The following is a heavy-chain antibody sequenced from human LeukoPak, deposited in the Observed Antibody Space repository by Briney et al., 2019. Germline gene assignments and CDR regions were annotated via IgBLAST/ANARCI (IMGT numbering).Heavy chain of an antibody. CDR3: ARARRDSGYYKIDY. D-gene: IGHD3-3*01. CDR1: GGSFSGYY. CDR2: INHSGSA. V-gene: IGHV4-34*01. J-gene: IGHJ4*02. Sequence: SETLSLTCVVDGGSFSGYYWSWIRQPPGKWLEWIGEINHSGSANYNPSLKSRVTLSIDNSKNQFSLNLSSVADADTAVYYCARARRDSGYYKIDYWGQGTLVTVSS.